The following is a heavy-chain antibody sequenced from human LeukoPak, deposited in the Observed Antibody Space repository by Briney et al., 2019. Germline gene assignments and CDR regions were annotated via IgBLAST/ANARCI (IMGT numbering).Heavy chain of an antibody. J-gene: IGHJ5*02. Sequence: GGSLRLSCAASGFPFNSYVMNWVRQAPGKGLEWVSTISGSGGNTYYADSVKGRFTISRDNSKNTLHLQMNSLRAEDTAVYYCARDRYSSSWSLPNWFDPWGQGTLVTVSS. V-gene: IGHV3-23*01. CDR2: ISGSGGNT. D-gene: IGHD6-13*01. CDR3: ARDRYSSSWSLPNWFDP. CDR1: GFPFNSYV.